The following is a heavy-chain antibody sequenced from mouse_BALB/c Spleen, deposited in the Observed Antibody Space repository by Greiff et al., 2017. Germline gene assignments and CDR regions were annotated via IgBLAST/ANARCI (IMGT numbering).Heavy chain of an antibody. CDR3: ARGNYDD. CDR2: IYPGDGDT. J-gene: IGHJ2*01. V-gene: IGHV1-87*01. Sequence: QVQLQQSGAELVKPGASVKLSCKASGYTFTSYWMQWVKQRPGQGLEWIGAIYPGDGDTRYTQKFKGKATLTADKSSSTAYMQLSSLASEDSAVYYCARGNYDDWGQGTTLTVSS. CDR1: GYTFTSYW.